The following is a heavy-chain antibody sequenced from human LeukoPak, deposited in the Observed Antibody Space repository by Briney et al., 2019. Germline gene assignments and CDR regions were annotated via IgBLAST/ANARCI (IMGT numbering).Heavy chain of an antibody. CDR1: GYSFTSYW. J-gene: IGHJ3*02. V-gene: IGHV5-51*01. CDR2: IYPGDSDT. Sequence: GESLKISCKASGYSFTSYWIGWVRQMPGKGLEWMGIIYPGDSDTRYSPSFQGQVTISVDKSINTAYLQWSSLKASDTAMYYCATARPHRGFDIWGQGTMVTGSS. CDR3: ATARPHRGFDI.